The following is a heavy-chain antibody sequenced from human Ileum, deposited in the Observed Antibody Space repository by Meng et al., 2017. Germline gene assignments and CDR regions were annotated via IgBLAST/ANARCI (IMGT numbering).Heavy chain of an antibody. CDR3: AREWSGSYRHFDY. CDR2: SHHSGRT. J-gene: IGHJ4*02. D-gene: IGHD1-26*01. CDR1: GGSISTRDW. Sequence: QLQESGPGLLKPPGTLSPSCAVAGGSISTRDWWSWVRQPPGKGLEWIGESHHSGRTNYNPSLKSRVTISVDKSKNQFSLKLNSVTAADTAVYYCAREWSGSYRHFDYWGQGTLVTVSS. V-gene: IGHV4-4*03.